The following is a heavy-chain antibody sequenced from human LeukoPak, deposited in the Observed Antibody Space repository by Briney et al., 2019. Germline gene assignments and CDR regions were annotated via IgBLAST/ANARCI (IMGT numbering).Heavy chain of an antibody. Sequence: GGPLRLSCAASGFTFNRYGMHWVRQAPGKGLEWVAVISFDGKVSYYADSVKGRFTISRDNSKNTLDLQMNSLRPEDTAVYYCARESGRSPDYWGQGTLVTVSS. V-gene: IGHV3-30*03. CDR3: ARESGRSPDY. CDR1: GFTFNRYG. J-gene: IGHJ4*02. CDR2: ISFDGKVS. D-gene: IGHD3-10*01.